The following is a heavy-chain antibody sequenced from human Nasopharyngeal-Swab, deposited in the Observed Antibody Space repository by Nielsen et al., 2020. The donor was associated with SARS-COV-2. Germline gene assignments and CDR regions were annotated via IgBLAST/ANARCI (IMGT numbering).Heavy chain of an antibody. D-gene: IGHD2-2*01. V-gene: IGHV3-9*01. CDR3: AKDGPGRLREPCCSSTSCYGPNYYMDV. CDR1: GFTFDDYA. J-gene: IGHJ6*03. Sequence: SLKISCAASGFTFDDYAMHWVRQAPGKGLEWVSGISWNGGSTGYADSVKGRFTISRDNAKNSLYLQMNSLRAEDTALYYCAKDGPGRLREPCCSSTSCYGPNYYMDVWGKGTTVTVSS. CDR2: ISWNGGST.